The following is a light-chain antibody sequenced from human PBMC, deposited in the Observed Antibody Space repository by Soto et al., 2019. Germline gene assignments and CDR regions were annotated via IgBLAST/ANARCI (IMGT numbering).Light chain of an antibody. CDR2: GAS. CDR3: QKYISAPFT. J-gene: IGKJ3*01. CDR1: QGISNY. V-gene: IGKV1-27*01. Sequence: IQMSHCPATLSCSLGDRETITCRARQGISNYLAWYQQKPGKVPELLIYGASTLKSGVPSRFSGSGSGTDFTLTISSLQPEAVATYYCQKYISAPFTFGPGTRVDIK.